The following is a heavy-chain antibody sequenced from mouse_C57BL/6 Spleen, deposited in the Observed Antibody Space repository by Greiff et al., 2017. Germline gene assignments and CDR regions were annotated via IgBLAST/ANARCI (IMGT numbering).Heavy chain of an antibody. D-gene: IGHD2-4*01. CDR1: GYTFTSYW. Sequence: QVQLQQPGAELVRPGTSVKLSCKASGYTFTSYWMHWVKQRPGQGLEWIGVIDPSDSYTNYNQKFKGKDTLTVDTSSSTAYMQLSSLTSEDSAVYYCARSADYDWFAYWGQGTLVTVSA. V-gene: IGHV1-59*01. CDR2: IDPSDSYT. CDR3: ARSADYDWFAY. J-gene: IGHJ3*01.